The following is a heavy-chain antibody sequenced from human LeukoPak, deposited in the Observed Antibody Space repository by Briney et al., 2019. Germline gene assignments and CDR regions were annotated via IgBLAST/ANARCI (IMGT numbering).Heavy chain of an antibody. D-gene: IGHD3-9*01. V-gene: IGHV1-2*02. Sequence: ASVKVSCKASGYTFTAYYIHWVRQAPGQGLEWMGWIDPNSGGTNYAQNFQGRVTMTRDTSISTAYMELSSLRSEDTAVYYCARGTPGSWYYDILTGYYKMGFDYWGQGTLVTVSS. CDR3: ARGTPGSWYYDILTGYYKMGFDY. CDR2: IDPNSGGT. J-gene: IGHJ4*02. CDR1: GYTFTAYY.